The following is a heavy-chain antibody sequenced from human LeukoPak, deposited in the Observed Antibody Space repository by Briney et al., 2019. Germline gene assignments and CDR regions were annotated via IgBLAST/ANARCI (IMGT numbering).Heavy chain of an antibody. J-gene: IGHJ6*02. V-gene: IGHV3-11*06. CDR3: ARDRFLDSNYYYYGMDV. D-gene: IGHD3-9*01. CDR1: GFTFSDYY. Sequence: KTGGSLRLSCAASGFTFSDYYMSWIRQAPGKGLEWVSSITSTSSYMYYADSVKGRFTISRDNAKNSLYLQMNSLRAEDTAVYYCARDRFLDSNYYYYGMDVWGQGTTVTVSS. CDR2: ITSTSSYM.